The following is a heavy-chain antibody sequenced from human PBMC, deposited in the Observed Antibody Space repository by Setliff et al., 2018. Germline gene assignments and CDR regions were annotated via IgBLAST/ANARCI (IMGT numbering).Heavy chain of an antibody. CDR2: ISPYTGNT. D-gene: IGHD2-2*01. V-gene: IGHV1-18*01. Sequence: ASVKVSCKASGYTFSNYGISWVRQAPGQGLEWLGWISPYTGNTFYAPQFQDRVTMTTDTSTDTAYLELRSLRSDDTAVYYCSRLVRYCTTTSCQRLSGGEYWGQGTLVTVS. CDR1: GYTFSNYG. J-gene: IGHJ4*02. CDR3: SRLVRYCTTTSCQRLSGGEY.